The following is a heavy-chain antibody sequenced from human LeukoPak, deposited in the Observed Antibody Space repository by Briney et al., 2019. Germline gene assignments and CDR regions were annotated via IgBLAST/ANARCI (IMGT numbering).Heavy chain of an antibody. Sequence: PSETLSLTCTVSGGSISSGGYYWSWIRQHPGKGLEWIGYIYYSGSTYYNPSLKSRVTISVDTSKNQFSLKLSSVTAADTAVYYCARDRFQYSSGAGYFDLWGRGTLVTVSS. CDR1: GGSISSGGYY. D-gene: IGHD6-19*01. V-gene: IGHV4-31*03. CDR2: IYYSGST. CDR3: ARDRFQYSSGAGYFDL. J-gene: IGHJ2*01.